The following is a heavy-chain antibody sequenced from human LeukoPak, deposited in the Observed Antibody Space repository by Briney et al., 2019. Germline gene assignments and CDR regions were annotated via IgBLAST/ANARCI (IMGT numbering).Heavy chain of an antibody. D-gene: IGHD2-15*01. J-gene: IGHJ4*02. Sequence: ASVKVSCKASGYTFTSYYMHWVRQAPGQGLEWMGIINPSGGSTNYAQKSQGRVTMTRGTSTSTVYMELSSLRSEDTALYYCARVSCSGDSCYSLFDFWGQGTLVTVSS. CDR1: GYTFTSYY. CDR3: ARVSCSGDSCYSLFDF. CDR2: INPSGGST. V-gene: IGHV1-46*01.